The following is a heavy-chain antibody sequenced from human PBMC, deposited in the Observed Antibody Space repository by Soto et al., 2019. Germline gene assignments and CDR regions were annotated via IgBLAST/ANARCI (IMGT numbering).Heavy chain of an antibody. D-gene: IGHD3-16*01. Sequence: QITLKESGPTLVKPTQTLTLTCTFSGFSLSTSGVGVGWIRQPPGKALEWLALIYWDDDKRYSPSLKSRLTITNDTSKNHVVLTMTNMDPVDTATYYCAKSFYDYIWGSYSPLEAFDIWGQGTMVTVSS. V-gene: IGHV2-5*02. CDR3: AKSFYDYIWGSYSPLEAFDI. J-gene: IGHJ3*02. CDR2: IYWDDDK. CDR1: GFSLSTSGVG.